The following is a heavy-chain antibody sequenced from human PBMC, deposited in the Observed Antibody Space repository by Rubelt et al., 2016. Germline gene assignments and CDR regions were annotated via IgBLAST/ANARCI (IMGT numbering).Heavy chain of an antibody. Sequence: QLQLQESGPGLVKPSETLSLTCTVSGGSISSSSYYWGWIRQPPGKGLEWIGSIYYSGSTYYNPSLKSRVTISVDTSKNQCSLKLSSVTAADTAAYYCARGRMGFHYYYYGMDVWGQGTTVTVSS. CDR3: ARGRMGFHYYYYGMDV. CDR1: GGSISSSSYY. CDR2: IYYSGST. D-gene: IGHD1-26*01. V-gene: IGHV4-39*01. J-gene: IGHJ6*02.